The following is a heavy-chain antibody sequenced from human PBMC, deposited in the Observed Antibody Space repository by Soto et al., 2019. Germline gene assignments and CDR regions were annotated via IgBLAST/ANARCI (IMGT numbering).Heavy chain of an antibody. CDR2: ISYDGSNK. V-gene: IGHV3-30-3*01. Sequence: AGSLRLSCAASGFRFSSYAVHWVRQAPGKGLEWVAVISYDGSNKYYADSVKGRFTISRDNSKNTLYLQMNSLRAEDTAVYYCARDRQGNWVDPWGQGTLVTFSS. CDR1: GFRFSSYA. J-gene: IGHJ5*02. CDR3: ARDRQGNWVDP.